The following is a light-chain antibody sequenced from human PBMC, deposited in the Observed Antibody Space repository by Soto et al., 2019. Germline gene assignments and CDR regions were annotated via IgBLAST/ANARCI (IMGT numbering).Light chain of an antibody. V-gene: IGLV2-23*02. CDR2: EVS. CDR1: SSDVGNYNL. CDR3: RSVDNSPSAVV. J-gene: IGLJ2*01. Sequence: QSALTQPASVSGSPGQSITISCTGTSSDVGNYNLVSWYQHHPGTAPKLMIYEVSKRPSGVSNRFSGSKSGNTASLTISGLLAEDEADYYCRSVDNSPSAVVFGGGTKLTVL.